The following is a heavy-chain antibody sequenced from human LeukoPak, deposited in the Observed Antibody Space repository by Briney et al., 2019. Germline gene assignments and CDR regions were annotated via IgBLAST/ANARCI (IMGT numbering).Heavy chain of an antibody. V-gene: IGHV3-53*01. CDR3: ARDGAGRVDY. D-gene: IGHD1-26*01. CDR1: GFTVSSNY. Sequence: GGSLRLSCVASGFTVSSNYMSWVRQAPGKGLEWVSAIYSGGSTYYADSVKGRCTISRDNSKNTLYLQMNSLRAEDTAVYYCARDGAGRVDYWGQGTLVTVSS. J-gene: IGHJ4*02. CDR2: IYSGGST.